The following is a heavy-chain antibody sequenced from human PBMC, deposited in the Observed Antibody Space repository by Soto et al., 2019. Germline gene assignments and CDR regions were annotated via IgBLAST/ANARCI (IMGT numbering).Heavy chain of an antibody. J-gene: IGHJ4*02. CDR2: IYYSVSS. Sequence: QVQLQESGPGLVKPSQTLSLTCTVSGGSISSGGYYWSWIRQHPGKGLEWIGYIYYSVSSCYNAYNRNTPYHPSLKRRVTISVDTSKNPYSLKLSSVTAADTAVYYCARETRYDSSGYYSYYFDYWGQGTLVTVSS. D-gene: IGHD3-22*01. CDR1: GGSISSGGYY. CDR3: ARETRYDSSGYYSYYFDY. V-gene: IGHV4-31*03.